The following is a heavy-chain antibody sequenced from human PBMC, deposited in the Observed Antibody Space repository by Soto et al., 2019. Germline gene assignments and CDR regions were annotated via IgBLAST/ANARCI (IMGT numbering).Heavy chain of an antibody. D-gene: IGHD1-26*01. Sequence: PGGSLRLSCTASGFTFRIYYMHWVRQAPGKGLEWVALISYDGSNKSYRDSVKGRFTISRDNSRNTLYLQMNSLRAEDTAVYYCAKGSYTGMYSDFDYWGQGTLVTVS. CDR2: ISYDGSNK. V-gene: IGHV3-30*18. CDR1: GFTFRIYY. J-gene: IGHJ4*01. CDR3: AKGSYTGMYSDFDY.